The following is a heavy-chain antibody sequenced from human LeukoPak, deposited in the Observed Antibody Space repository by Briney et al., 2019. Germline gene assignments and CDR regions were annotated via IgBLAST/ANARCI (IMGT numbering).Heavy chain of an antibody. CDR3: ARDKGWDHLDY. CDR2: ISSSSSYI. D-gene: IGHD1-26*01. CDR1: GFTFSSYA. V-gene: IGHV3-21*01. Sequence: PGGSLRLSCAASGFTFSSYAMSWVRQAPGKGLEWVSSISSSSSYIYYADSVKGRFTISRDNAKNSLYLQMNSLRAEDTAVYYCARDKGWDHLDYWGQGTLVTVSS. J-gene: IGHJ4*02.